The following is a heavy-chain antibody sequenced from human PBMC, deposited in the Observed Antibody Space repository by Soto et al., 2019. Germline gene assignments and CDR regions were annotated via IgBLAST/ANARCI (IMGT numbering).Heavy chain of an antibody. CDR2: IYTSGTT. J-gene: IGHJ4*02. V-gene: IGHV4-4*07. CDR3: EREDYYDTGYYVV. CDR1: GPSMSGYY. D-gene: IGHD3-9*01. Sequence: ETLSLACTVSGPSMSGYYWSWIGQPAGERLEWIGRIYTSGTTDFNPSLKGRVTMSVDTSKNQFSLKLTSVTAADTALYYCEREDYYDTGYYVVWGQGTQVTVSS.